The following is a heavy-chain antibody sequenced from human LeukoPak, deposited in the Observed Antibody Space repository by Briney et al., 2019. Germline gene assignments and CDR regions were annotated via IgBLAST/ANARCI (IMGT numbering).Heavy chain of an antibody. CDR2: IYTSGST. J-gene: IGHJ4*02. CDR3: ARDLRYGDYGY. CDR1: GGSISSYY. D-gene: IGHD4-17*01. V-gene: IGHV4-4*07. Sequence: TXSGGSISSYYXSWIRQPAGKGLXWVGRIYTSGSTNYNPSLKSRVTMSVDTSKNQFSLKLSSVTAADTAVYYCARDLRYGDYGYWGQGTLVTVSS.